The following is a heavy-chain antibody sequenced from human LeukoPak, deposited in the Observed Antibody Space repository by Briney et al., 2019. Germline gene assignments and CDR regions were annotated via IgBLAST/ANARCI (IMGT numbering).Heavy chain of an antibody. J-gene: IGHJ4*03. Sequence: SETLSLTCSVYGGSFSSYYWGWIRQSPGKGLEWIAEINHRGDANYNASVKSRVTISVDTSKNQFSLKLTSLTAADTAVYFCARGPTISETGYFDSWGQGTLVTVSS. D-gene: IGHD1-1*01. V-gene: IGHV4-34*01. CDR3: ARGPTISETGYFDS. CDR2: INHRGDA. CDR1: GGSFSSYY.